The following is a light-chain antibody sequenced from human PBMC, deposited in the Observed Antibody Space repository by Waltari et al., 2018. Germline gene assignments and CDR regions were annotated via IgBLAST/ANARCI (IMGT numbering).Light chain of an antibody. J-gene: IGKJ2*01. Sequence: EIVLTQSPATLSMSPGERATLSCRASQSVSSYLAWYQQKPGQAPRLLIYDISNRATGIPARVSGSGSGTDFTLTISSLEPEDFAIYYCQQRSTWPYTFGQGTKLEIK. CDR1: QSVSSY. CDR3: QQRSTWPYT. CDR2: DIS. V-gene: IGKV3-11*01.